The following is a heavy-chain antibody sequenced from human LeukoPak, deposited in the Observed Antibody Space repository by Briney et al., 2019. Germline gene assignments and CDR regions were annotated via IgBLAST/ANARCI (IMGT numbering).Heavy chain of an antibody. J-gene: IGHJ6*03. CDR1: GFTFSSYS. CDR3: ASDIGYSYGPYYYYMDV. V-gene: IGHV3-21*01. D-gene: IGHD5-18*01. CDR2: ISSSSSYI. Sequence: GGSLRLSCAASGFTFSSYSMNWVRQAPGKGLEWVSSISSSSSYIYYADSVKGRFTISRDNAKNSLYLQMNSLRAEDTAVYYCASDIGYSYGPYYYYMDVWGKGTTVTISS.